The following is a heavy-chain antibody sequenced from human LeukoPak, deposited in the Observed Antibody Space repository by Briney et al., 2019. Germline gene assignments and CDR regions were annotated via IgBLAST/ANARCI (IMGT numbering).Heavy chain of an antibody. V-gene: IGHV1-69*01. CDR2: IIPIFGTA. J-gene: IGHJ3*02. D-gene: IGHD3-3*01. Sequence: GSSVKVSCKASGGTFSSYAISWVRQAPGQGLEWMGGIIPIFGTANYAQKFQGRVTITADESTSTAYMELSSLRSEDTAVYYCAREWRITIFGVVGDAFDIWGQGTMVTVSS. CDR1: GGTFSSYA. CDR3: AREWRITIFGVVGDAFDI.